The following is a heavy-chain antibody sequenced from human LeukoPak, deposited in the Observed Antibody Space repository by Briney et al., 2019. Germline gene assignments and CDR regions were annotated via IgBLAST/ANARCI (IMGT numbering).Heavy chain of an antibody. CDR3: ARDRPYCSSTSCYASLDAFDI. J-gene: IGHJ3*02. D-gene: IGHD2-2*01. Sequence: GGSLRLSCAASGFTFSDYYMSWIRQAPGKGLEWVSYISSSGSTIYYADSVKGRFTISRDNAKNSLYLQMNSLRAEDTAVYYCARDRPYCSSTSCYASLDAFDIWGQGTMVTVSS. CDR1: GFTFSDYY. V-gene: IGHV3-11*04. CDR2: ISSSGSTI.